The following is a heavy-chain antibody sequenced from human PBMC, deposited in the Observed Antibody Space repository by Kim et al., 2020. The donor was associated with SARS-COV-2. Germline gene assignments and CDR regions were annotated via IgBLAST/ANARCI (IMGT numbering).Heavy chain of an antibody. J-gene: IGHJ4*02. D-gene: IGHD3-10*01. Sequence: YSNPSLKSRVTISVDTSKSQFSLILNSVTAADTAVYYCARRGGSGRSHDYWGQGTLVIVSS. CDR3: ARRGGSGRSHDY. V-gene: IGHV4-39*01.